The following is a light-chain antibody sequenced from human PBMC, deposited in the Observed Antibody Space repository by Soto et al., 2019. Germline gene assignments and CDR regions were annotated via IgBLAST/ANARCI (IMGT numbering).Light chain of an antibody. V-gene: IGKV1-39*01. CDR3: QQSYSPPGT. Sequence: IQMTQSPSSLSSSVGYIVTITCRSSQSISSYLNWYQQKPGKAPKLLIYAASSLQSGVPSRFSGSGSGTDFTLTISSLQPEDFETYYCQQSYSPPGTFGQGTKVDIK. J-gene: IGKJ1*01. CDR1: QSISSY. CDR2: AAS.